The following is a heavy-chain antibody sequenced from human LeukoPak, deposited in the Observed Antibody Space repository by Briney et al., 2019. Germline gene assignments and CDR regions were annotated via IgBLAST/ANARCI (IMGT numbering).Heavy chain of an antibody. D-gene: IGHD6-13*01. CDR3: AREYSSSWCFDY. J-gene: IGHJ4*02. V-gene: IGHV3-33*01. CDR2: IWYDGSNK. Sequence: QPGRSLRLSCAASGFTFSSYGMHWVRQAPGKGLEWVAVIWYDGSNKYYADSVKGRFTISRDNSKNTLYLQMNSLRAEDTAVYYCAREYSSSWCFDYWGQGTLVTVSS. CDR1: GFTFSSYG.